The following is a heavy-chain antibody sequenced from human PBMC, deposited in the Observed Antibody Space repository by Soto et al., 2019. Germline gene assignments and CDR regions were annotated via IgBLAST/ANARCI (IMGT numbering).Heavy chain of an antibody. Sequence: XETLSLTCNVSGVSIINTSYYWGWLRAPHGQGREWIGTVYVDGTTFYTPSLRSRLIISVDTSKNQFSLSLTSVTSADTDFCFCARHVYSWGQGTLVTVSS. J-gene: IGHJ4*02. CDR1: GVSIINTSYY. V-gene: IGHV4-39*01. CDR2: VYVDGTT. CDR3: ARHVYS.